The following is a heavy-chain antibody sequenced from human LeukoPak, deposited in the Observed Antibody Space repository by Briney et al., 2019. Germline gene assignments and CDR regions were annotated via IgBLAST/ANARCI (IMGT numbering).Heavy chain of an antibody. CDR1: GGSISSGDYY. Sequence: SQTLSLTCTVSGGSISSGDYYWSWIRQPPGKCLEWIGYIYYSGSTYYNPSLKSRVTISVDASKNQFSLKLSSVTAADTAVYYCARETVPAATTNWFDPWGQGTLVTVSS. CDR2: IYYSGST. V-gene: IGHV4-30-4*08. D-gene: IGHD2-2*01. CDR3: ARETVPAATTNWFDP. J-gene: IGHJ5*02.